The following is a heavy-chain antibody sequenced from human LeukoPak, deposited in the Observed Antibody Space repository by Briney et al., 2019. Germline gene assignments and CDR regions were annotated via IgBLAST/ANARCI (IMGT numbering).Heavy chain of an antibody. CDR2: ISSNGGST. CDR1: GFAFSTYA. V-gene: IGHV3-64D*06. Sequence: GGSLRLSCSASGFAFSTYAMHWVRQAPGKRLEYVSDISSNGGSTYYADSVKGRFTISRDNSKNTLYLQMSSLRAEDTAVYYCVKMGCGRTRCYGNCWGQGTLVTVSS. J-gene: IGHJ4*02. CDR3: VKMGCGRTRCYGNC. D-gene: IGHD2-2*01.